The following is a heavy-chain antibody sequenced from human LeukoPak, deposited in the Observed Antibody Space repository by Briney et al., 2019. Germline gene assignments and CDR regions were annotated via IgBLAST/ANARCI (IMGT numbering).Heavy chain of an antibody. CDR2: IRQDGGEK. J-gene: IGHJ5*02. Sequence: GVPLRLPCAATGFTFSSYWKSWLRQAPGKGLEWVANIRQDGGEKYYVDSVKGRFTISRDNGKNSLYLQMNSLRVEDTAVYYCARSGTGIAAADTNWFDPWGQGTLVTVSS. CDR3: ARSGTGIAAADTNWFDP. D-gene: IGHD6-13*01. CDR1: GFTFSSYW. V-gene: IGHV3-7*01.